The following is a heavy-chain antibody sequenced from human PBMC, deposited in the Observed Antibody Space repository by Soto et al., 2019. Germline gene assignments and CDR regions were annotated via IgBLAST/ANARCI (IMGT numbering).Heavy chain of an antibody. Sequence: SETLSLTCTVSGGSISSSSYYWGWIRQPPGKGLEWIGSIYYSGSTYYNPSLRSRVTISVDTSKNQFSLKLSSVTAADTAVYYCARRRYYYFDYWGQGTLVTVSS. D-gene: IGHD5-18*01. CDR2: IYYSGST. J-gene: IGHJ4*02. CDR3: ARRRYYYFDY. CDR1: GGSISSSSYY. V-gene: IGHV4-39*01.